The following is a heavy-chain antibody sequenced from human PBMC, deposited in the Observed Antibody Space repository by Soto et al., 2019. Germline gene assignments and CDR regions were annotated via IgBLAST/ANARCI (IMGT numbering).Heavy chain of an antibody. Sequence: ASVKVSCKASGYTFTSYDISWVRQAPGQGLEWMGWMSAYNGNTNYAQKLQGRVTMTTDTSTSTAYMELRSLRSEDTAVYYCAGDGFRSITGNTDNTYWFDYWGQGTLVTVSS. CDR2: MSAYNGNT. CDR3: AGDGFRSITGNTDNTYWFDY. J-gene: IGHJ5*01. V-gene: IGHV1-18*04. D-gene: IGHD1-7*01. CDR1: GYTFTSYD.